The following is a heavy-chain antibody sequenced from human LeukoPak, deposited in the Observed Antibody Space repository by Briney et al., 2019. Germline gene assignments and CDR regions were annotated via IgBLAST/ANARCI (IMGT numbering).Heavy chain of an antibody. D-gene: IGHD7-27*01. V-gene: IGHV1-69*04. CDR2: IIPILGIA. Sequence: SVKVSCKASGGTFSSYAISWVRQAPGQGLEWMGRIIPILGIANYAQKFQSRVTITAGKSTSTAYMELSSLRSEDTAVYYCARFSGTWGLDYWGQGTLVTVSS. CDR3: ARFSGTWGLDY. J-gene: IGHJ4*02. CDR1: GGTFSSYA.